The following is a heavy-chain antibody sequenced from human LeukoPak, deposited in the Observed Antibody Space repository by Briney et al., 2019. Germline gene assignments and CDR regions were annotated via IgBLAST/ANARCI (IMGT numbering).Heavy chain of an antibody. J-gene: IGHJ4*02. D-gene: IGHD6-19*01. CDR1: GFTFSSYG. CDR2: ISGSGGST. CDR3: ASSPVQWLVLPLGN. V-gene: IGHV3-23*01. Sequence: PGGSLRLSCAASGFTFSSYGMSWVRQAPGKGLEWVSAISGSGGSTYYADPVKGRFTISRDNSKNTLYLQMNSLRAEDTAVYYCASSPVQWLVLPLGNWGQGTLVTVSS.